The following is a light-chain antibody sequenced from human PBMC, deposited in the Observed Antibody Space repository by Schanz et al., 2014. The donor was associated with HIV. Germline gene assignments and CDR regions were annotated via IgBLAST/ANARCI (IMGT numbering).Light chain of an antibody. CDR3: QQYYSTPFT. V-gene: IGKV4-1*01. CDR2: WAS. J-gene: IGKJ3*01. Sequence: DIVMTQSPDSLAVSLGERATINYKSSQSVLYSSNNKNYLAWYQQKPGPPPKLLIYWASTRESGVPDRFSGSGSGTDFTLTISSLQAEDVAVYYCQQYYSTPFTFGPGTKVDIK. CDR1: QSVLYSSNNKNY.